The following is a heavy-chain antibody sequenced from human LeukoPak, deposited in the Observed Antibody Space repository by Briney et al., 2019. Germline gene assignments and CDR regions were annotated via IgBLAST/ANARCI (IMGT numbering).Heavy chain of an antibody. CDR3: AKANARGAIFDY. CDR2: VSGSGGST. J-gene: IGHJ4*02. CDR1: GFTFSSYA. Sequence: GGSLRLSCAAPGFTFSSYAMSWVRQAPGKGLEWVSVVSGSGGSTYYADSVKGRFTISRDNSRNTLYLQMNSLRAEDTAVYYCAKANARGAIFDYWGQGTLVTVSS. V-gene: IGHV3-23*01. D-gene: IGHD2-2*01.